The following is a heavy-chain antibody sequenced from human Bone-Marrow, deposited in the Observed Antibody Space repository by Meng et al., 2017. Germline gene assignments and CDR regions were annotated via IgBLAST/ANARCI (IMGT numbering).Heavy chain of an antibody. V-gene: IGHV4-39*01. CDR1: GGSISSSSYY. J-gene: IGHJ5*02. CDR2: IYYSGST. D-gene: IGHD6-13*01. CDR3: ARSTSSSWYAGWFDP. Sequence: RQQQESGRGRVRPPGPLFVTGTVPGGSISSSSYYWGWIRQPPGKGLEWVGSIYYSGSTYYNPSLKSRVTISVDTSKNQFSLKLSSVTAADTAVYYCARSTSSSWYAGWFDPWGQGTLVSVSS.